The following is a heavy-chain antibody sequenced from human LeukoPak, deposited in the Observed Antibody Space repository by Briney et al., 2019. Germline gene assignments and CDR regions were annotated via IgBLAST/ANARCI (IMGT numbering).Heavy chain of an antibody. CDR3: ARGLWYYDSSNYFDY. V-gene: IGHV4-34*01. Sequence: SETLSLTCAVYGGSFSGYSWSWIRQPPGKGLEWIGEINHSGSTNYNPSLKSRVTISVDTSKNQFSLQLSSVTAADTAVYYCARGLWYYDSSNYFDYWGQGTLVTVSS. CDR1: GGSFSGYS. CDR2: INHSGST. D-gene: IGHD3-22*01. J-gene: IGHJ4*02.